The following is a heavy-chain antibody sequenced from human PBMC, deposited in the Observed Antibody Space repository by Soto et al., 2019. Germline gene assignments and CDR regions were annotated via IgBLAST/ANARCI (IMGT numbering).Heavy chain of an antibody. CDR2: LNPNGGST. CDR3: ARNLAAGDY. J-gene: IGHJ4*02. D-gene: IGHD6-13*01. Sequence: VQLVQSGAEVKKPGASVKVSCKASGYTFTNSYIHWVRQAPGQGLEWMALLNPNGGSTNYAQNFQGRVNVTRDTSTSTVYMELTSLTSEDTAVYYCARNLAAGDYWGQGTLVTVSS. CDR1: GYTFTNSY. V-gene: IGHV1-46*01.